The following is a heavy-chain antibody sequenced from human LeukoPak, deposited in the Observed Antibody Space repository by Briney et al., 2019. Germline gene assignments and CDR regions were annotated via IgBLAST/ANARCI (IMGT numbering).Heavy chain of an antibody. V-gene: IGHV4-59*08. Sequence: SETLPLSCTVSGGSITHYYWSWIRQPPGKGLEWIGYIYYSGSTNYNPSLKTRVTISVDTSKNQFSLKLSSVTAADTAVYYCARHWETSSWYVDYWGQGTLVTVSS. J-gene: IGHJ4*02. CDR2: IYYSGST. CDR1: GGSITHYY. D-gene: IGHD6-13*01. CDR3: ARHWETSSWYVDY.